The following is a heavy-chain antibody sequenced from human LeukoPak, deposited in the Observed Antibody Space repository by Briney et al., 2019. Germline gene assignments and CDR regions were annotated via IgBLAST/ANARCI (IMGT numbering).Heavy chain of an antibody. CDR1: GGTFSSYA. D-gene: IGHD6-19*01. Sequence: GASVKVSCKASGGTFSSYAISWVRQAPGQRLEWMGWINAGNGNTKYSQKFQGRVTITRDTSASTAYMELSSLRSEDTAVYYCARDTHSGWYRSDWFDPWGQGTLVTVSS. V-gene: IGHV1-3*01. CDR3: ARDTHSGWYRSDWFDP. CDR2: INAGNGNT. J-gene: IGHJ5*02.